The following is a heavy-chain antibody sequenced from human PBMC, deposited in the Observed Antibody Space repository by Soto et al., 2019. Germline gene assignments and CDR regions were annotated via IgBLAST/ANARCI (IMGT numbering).Heavy chain of an antibody. CDR3: AKCITALDPIDY. J-gene: IGHJ4*02. V-gene: IGHV4-4*02. CDR2: IYHSGST. Sequence: SETLSLTCAVSGGSISSSNWWSWVRQPPGKGLEGGGEIYHSGSTNYNPSLKRRVTLSVDKSKNQFSLKLSSVTAADTAVYYCAKCITALDPIDYWGQGTLVTVSS. D-gene: IGHD6-6*01. CDR1: GGSISSSNW.